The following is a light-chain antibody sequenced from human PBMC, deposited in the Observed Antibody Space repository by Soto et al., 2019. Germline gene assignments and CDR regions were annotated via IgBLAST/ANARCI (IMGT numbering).Light chain of an antibody. Sequence: EIVMTQSPGTLSVSPGERATLSCRASQSVGRDLAWYQQKPGQAPRLRIYGASTWATGIPASFSGSGSGAEFTLTISSLQSEDFAVYYCQQYNDWPFTFGGGTKVEIK. V-gene: IGKV3-15*01. CDR3: QQYNDWPFT. CDR2: GAS. CDR1: QSVGRD. J-gene: IGKJ4*01.